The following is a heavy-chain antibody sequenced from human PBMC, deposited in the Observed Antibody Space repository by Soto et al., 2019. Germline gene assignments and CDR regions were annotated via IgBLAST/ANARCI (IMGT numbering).Heavy chain of an antibody. J-gene: IGHJ4*02. Sequence: GESLRLSCAASGFTFSNYGIHWVRQAPGKGLEWVAFVWLDGSNKYYADSVRDRFTISRVNSKNTLYLQMNSLRAEDTAVYHCAPQAFDYWGQGTLVTVSS. CDR1: GFTFSNYG. CDR2: VWLDGSNK. V-gene: IGHV3-30*02. CDR3: APQAFDY.